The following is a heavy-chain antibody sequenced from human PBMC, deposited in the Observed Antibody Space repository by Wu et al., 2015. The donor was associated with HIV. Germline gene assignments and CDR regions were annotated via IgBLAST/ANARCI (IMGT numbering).Heavy chain of an antibody. Sequence: QVQLVQSGAEVKKPGASVKVSCKASRYTFTVYYMHWVRQAPGQGLEWMGWINPNSGGTNYAQDFQGRVTMTRDTSISTAYMELSRLRSDDTAVYYCARARYSYGDGDFDYWGQGTLVHRLL. J-gene: IGHJ4*02. CDR2: INPNSGGT. CDR1: RYTFTVYY. CDR3: ARARYSYGDGDFDY. D-gene: IGHD5-18*01. V-gene: IGHV1-2*02.